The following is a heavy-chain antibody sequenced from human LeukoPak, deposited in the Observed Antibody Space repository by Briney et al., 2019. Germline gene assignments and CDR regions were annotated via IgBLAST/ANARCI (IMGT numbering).Heavy chain of an antibody. Sequence: SETLSLTCTVSGGSISSYYWSWIRQPPGKGLEWIGYIYYSGSTNYNPSLKSRVTISIDTSKNQFSLKLSSVTAADTAVYYCARATGPYSSSWYVPDAFDMWDQGTMVTVSS. D-gene: IGHD6-13*01. CDR1: GGSISSYY. CDR2: IYYSGST. J-gene: IGHJ3*02. V-gene: IGHV4-59*01. CDR3: ARATGPYSSSWYVPDAFDM.